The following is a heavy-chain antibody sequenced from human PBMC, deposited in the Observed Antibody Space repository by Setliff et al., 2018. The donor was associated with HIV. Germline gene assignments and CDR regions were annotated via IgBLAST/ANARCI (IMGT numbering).Heavy chain of an antibody. CDR3: ARFSGGSRRGFDP. CDR2: IAHDGSYK. V-gene: IGHV3-30*07. CDR1: GFTFSDHA. D-gene: IGHD2-15*01. Sequence: PGGSLRLFCAASGFTFSDHAIHWVRQAPGKGLDGLAVIAHDGSYKYYADSVKGRFTLSRDDSKSTLYLQMNSLRAEDTAVYFCARFSGGSRRGFDPWGQGTLVTVSS. J-gene: IGHJ5*02.